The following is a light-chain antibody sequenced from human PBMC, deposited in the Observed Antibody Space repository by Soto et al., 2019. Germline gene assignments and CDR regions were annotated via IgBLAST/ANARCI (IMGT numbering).Light chain of an antibody. CDR3: QQYYTYPWT. CDR2: TAS. Sequence: AIRMTQSPSSLSASTGDRVTITCRASQGISSYLAWYQQKPGKAPKVLIHTASTLQGGVPSRFSGSGSGTDFTLTISRLQSEEVETYYCQQYYTYPWTFGQGNKVEVK. J-gene: IGKJ1*01. V-gene: IGKV1-8*01. CDR1: QGISSY.